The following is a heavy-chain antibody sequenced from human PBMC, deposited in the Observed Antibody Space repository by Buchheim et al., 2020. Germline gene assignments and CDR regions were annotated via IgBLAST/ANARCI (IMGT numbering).Heavy chain of an antibody. Sequence: QLQLQESGSRLVKPSQTLSLTCAVSGGSISSGGYSWTWIRQPPGKGLEWIGYIYYSGTTYYNPSLKSRVTISVDTSKNQFFLKLTSVTAADTAVYYCARSKGLSRKFDDWGQGTL. D-gene: IGHD3/OR15-3a*01. CDR2: IYYSGTT. J-gene: IGHJ4*02. V-gene: IGHV4-30-2*01. CDR1: GGSISSGGYS. CDR3: ARSKGLSRKFDD.